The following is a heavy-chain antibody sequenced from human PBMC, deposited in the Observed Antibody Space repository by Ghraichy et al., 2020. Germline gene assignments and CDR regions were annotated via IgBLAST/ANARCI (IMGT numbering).Heavy chain of an antibody. CDR2: INHSGST. V-gene: IGHV4-34*01. CDR3: ASEDYYGSGSYHYYYGMDV. CDR1: GGSFSGYY. Sequence: SETLSLTCAVYGGSFSGYYWSWIRQPPGKGLEWIGEINHSGSTNYNPSLKSRVTISVDTSKNQFSLKLSSVTAADTAVYYCASEDYYGSGSYHYYYGMDVWGQGTTVTVSS. D-gene: IGHD3-10*01. J-gene: IGHJ6*02.